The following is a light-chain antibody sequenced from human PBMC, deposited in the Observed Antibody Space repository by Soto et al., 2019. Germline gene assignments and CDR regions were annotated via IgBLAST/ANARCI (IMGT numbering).Light chain of an antibody. Sequence: QSVLTQPPSASGTPGQRVTISCSGSSSNIGSNTVNWYQQLPGTAPKLLIYSNNQRPSGVPDRFSGSKSGTSASLAISGLQSEDEPEYYCAAWDDSLNGVVFGGGTKLTVL. CDR1: SSNIGSNT. V-gene: IGLV1-44*01. CDR2: SNN. J-gene: IGLJ2*01. CDR3: AAWDDSLNGVV.